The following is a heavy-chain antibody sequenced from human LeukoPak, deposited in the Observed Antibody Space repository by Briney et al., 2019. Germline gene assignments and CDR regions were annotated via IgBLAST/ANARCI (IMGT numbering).Heavy chain of an antibody. CDR3: ARDLAAAGSGFDY. CDR2: IIPILGIA. CDR1: GGTFSSYA. Sequence: SVKDSCKASGGTFSSYAISWVRRAPGQGREWMGRIIPILGIANYAQKFQGRVTITADKSTSTAYMELSSLRSEDTAVYYCARDLAAAGSGFDYWGQGTLVTVSS. J-gene: IGHJ4*02. D-gene: IGHD6-13*01. V-gene: IGHV1-69*04.